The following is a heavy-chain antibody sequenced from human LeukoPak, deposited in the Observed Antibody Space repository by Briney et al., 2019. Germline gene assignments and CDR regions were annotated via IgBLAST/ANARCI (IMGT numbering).Heavy chain of an antibody. D-gene: IGHD3-16*02. V-gene: IGHV4-38-2*02. J-gene: IGHJ4*02. Sequence: PSETLSLTCTVSGYSISSGYFWCWIRQPPGKGLEWIGEINHSGSTNYNPSLKSRVTISVDTSKNQFSLKLSSVTAADTAVYYCARRSRYYDYVWGSYRYTAFDYWGQGTLVTVSS. CDR3: ARRSRYYDYVWGSYRYTAFDY. CDR1: GYSISSGYF. CDR2: INHSGST.